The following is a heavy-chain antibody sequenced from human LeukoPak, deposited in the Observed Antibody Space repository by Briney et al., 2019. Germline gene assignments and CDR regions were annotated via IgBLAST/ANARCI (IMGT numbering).Heavy chain of an antibody. V-gene: IGHV4-59*12. Sequence: PSETLSLTCTVSGGSISSYYWSWIRQPPGKGLEWIGYINYSGSTNYNPSLRSRVTISLDTSKNQFSLKLSSVTAADTAVYYCARAHCSSTSCYDYWGQGTLVTVSS. CDR3: ARAHCSSTSCYDY. J-gene: IGHJ4*02. CDR1: GGSISSYY. CDR2: INYSGST. D-gene: IGHD2-2*01.